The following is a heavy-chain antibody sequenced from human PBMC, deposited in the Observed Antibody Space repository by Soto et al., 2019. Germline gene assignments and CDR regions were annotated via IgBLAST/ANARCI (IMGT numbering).Heavy chain of an antibody. CDR2: ISGRGGST. V-gene: IGHV3-23*01. Sequence: PGGSLRLSCAASGFTFSSYAMSWGRQAPGKGLEWGSAISGRGGSTYYADSVKGRFTISRDNSKNTLYLQMNSLRAEDTAVYYFSKYFMRHVQLAYGMDVWGPGTTVTVSS. J-gene: IGHJ6*02. CDR3: SKYFMRHVQLAYGMDV. CDR1: GFTFSSYA. D-gene: IGHD3-16*01.